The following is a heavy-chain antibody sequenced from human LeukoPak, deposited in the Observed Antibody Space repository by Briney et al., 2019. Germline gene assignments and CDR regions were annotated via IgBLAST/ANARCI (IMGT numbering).Heavy chain of an antibody. Sequence: PGGSLRLSCAASGFTFDDYAMHWVRQAPGKGQEWVSGISWNSGSIGYADSVKGRFTISRDNAKNSLYLQMNSLRAEDTALYYCAKTPGYYYYYGMDVWGQGTTVTVSS. J-gene: IGHJ6*02. CDR1: GFTFDDYA. V-gene: IGHV3-9*01. CDR3: AKTPGYYYYYGMDV. D-gene: IGHD3-10*01. CDR2: ISWNSGSI.